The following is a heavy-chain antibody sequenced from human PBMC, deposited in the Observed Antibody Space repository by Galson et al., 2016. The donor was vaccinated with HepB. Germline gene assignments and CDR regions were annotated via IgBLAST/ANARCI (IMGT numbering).Heavy chain of an antibody. D-gene: IGHD3-3*01. Sequence: SLRLSCAASGFTFSRYWMHWVRQAPGKGLVWVSRINSDGSRTIYAASVKGRFTLSRDNAKNTLYLQMNSLRAEDTAVYYCARKGTISGVALYGMDVWGQGTTVTVSS. V-gene: IGHV3-74*01. CDR1: GFTFSRYW. J-gene: IGHJ6*02. CDR3: ARKGTISGVALYGMDV. CDR2: INSDGSRT.